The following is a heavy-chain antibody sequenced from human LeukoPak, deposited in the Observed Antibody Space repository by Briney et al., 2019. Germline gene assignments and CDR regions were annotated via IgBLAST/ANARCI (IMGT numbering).Heavy chain of an antibody. CDR2: ISSSSSYI. CDR3: AKDSYRAVAGTSYFDY. D-gene: IGHD6-19*01. CDR1: GFTFSSYS. J-gene: IGHJ4*02. Sequence: GGSLRLSCAASGFTFSSYSMNWVRQAPGKGLEWVSSISSSSSYIYYADSVKGRFTISRDNAKNSLYLQMNSLRAEDTALYFCAKDSYRAVAGTSYFDYWGQGTLVTVSS. V-gene: IGHV3-21*04.